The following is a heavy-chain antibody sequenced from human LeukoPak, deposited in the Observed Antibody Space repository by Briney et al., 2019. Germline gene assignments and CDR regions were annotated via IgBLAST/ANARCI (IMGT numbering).Heavy chain of an antibody. D-gene: IGHD3-22*01. CDR3: ARQYHYYSIDS. CDR1: GASISSYY. V-gene: IGHV4-59*08. J-gene: IGHJ4*02. Sequence: SETLSLTCTVSGASISSYYWSWIRQPPGKGVEWIGYIHYSEGTKYNPSLKSRVTISVDTSKNQFSLKLSFVTAADTAVYYCARQYHYYSIDSWGQGTLVTVSS. CDR2: IHYSEGT.